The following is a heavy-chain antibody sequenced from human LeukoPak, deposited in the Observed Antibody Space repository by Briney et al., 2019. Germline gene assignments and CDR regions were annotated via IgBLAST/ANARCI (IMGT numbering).Heavy chain of an antibody. CDR1: GFTFSSYA. CDR3: ARGPTMKMDV. Sequence: GGSLRLSCAASGFTFSSYAMSWVRQAPGKGLEWVANIKQDGSEKYYADSVKGRFTISRDNAKNSLYLQMNSLRAEDTAVYYCARGPTMKMDVWGKGTTVTVSS. CDR2: IKQDGSEK. V-gene: IGHV3-7*01. J-gene: IGHJ6*04. D-gene: IGHD3-22*01.